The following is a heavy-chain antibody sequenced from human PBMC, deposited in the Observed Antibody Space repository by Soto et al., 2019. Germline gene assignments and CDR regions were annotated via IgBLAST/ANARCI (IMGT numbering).Heavy chain of an antibody. J-gene: IGHJ6*02. D-gene: IGHD3-9*01. CDR2: INPNSGGT. Sequence: QVQLVQSGAEVKKPGASVKVSCKASGYTFTGYYMHWVRQAPGQGLEWMGWINPNSGGTNYAQKCQGRVTMTRDTSISTAYMELSRLRSDDTAVYYCARDDILTGYHYYYYGMDVWGQGTTVTVSS. V-gene: IGHV1-2*02. CDR1: GYTFTGYY. CDR3: ARDDILTGYHYYYYGMDV.